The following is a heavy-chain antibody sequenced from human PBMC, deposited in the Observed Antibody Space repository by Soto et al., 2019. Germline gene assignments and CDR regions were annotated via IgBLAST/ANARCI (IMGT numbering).Heavy chain of an antibody. D-gene: IGHD1-26*01. CDR3: ARVEVGAGEYWYFDL. J-gene: IGHJ2*01. CDR1: GYTFTSYG. V-gene: IGHV1-18*01. Sequence: ASVKVSCKASGYTFTSYGISWVRQAPGQGLEWMGWISAYNGNTNYAQKLQGRVTMTTDTSTSTAYMELRSLRSDDTAVYYCARVEVGAGEYWYFDLWGRGTLVTVSS. CDR2: ISAYNGNT.